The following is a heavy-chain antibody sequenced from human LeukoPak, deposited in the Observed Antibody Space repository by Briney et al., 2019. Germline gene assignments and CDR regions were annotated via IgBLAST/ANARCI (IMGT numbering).Heavy chain of an antibody. CDR3: ARADWDTAMIDY. V-gene: IGHV3-30*04. CDR2: ISYDGSIK. Sequence: GGSLRLSCAASGFTFSSYAMSWVRQAPGKGLEWVAAISYDGSIKYSADSVKGRFTISRDNSKNTLYLQMNSLRAEDTAVYYCARADWDTAMIDYWGQGTLVTVSS. CDR1: GFTFSSYA. D-gene: IGHD5-18*01. J-gene: IGHJ4*02.